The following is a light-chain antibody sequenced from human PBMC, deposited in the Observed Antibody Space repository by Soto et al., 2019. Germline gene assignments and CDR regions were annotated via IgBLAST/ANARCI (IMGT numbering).Light chain of an antibody. CDR2: AAS. Sequence: DIQLTQSPSFLSASVGDRVTITCRASQGINSYLAWYQQKPGKAPKLLIYAASTLQSGVPSRFSGSRSGTEFTLTISSLQPEDFATYYCQQLDSYPLTFGGETKVEIK. CDR3: QQLDSYPLT. V-gene: IGKV1-9*01. CDR1: QGINSY. J-gene: IGKJ4*01.